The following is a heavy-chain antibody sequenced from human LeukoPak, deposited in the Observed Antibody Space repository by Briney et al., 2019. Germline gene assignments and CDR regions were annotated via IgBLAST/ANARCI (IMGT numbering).Heavy chain of an antibody. Sequence: KPSETLSLTCAVSGVSINTCCYYWTWIRLPPGKGLEWIGYKYYSGSTRYNSSLRSRLTISLDTSKNQSSLRLTSVTAADTAVYYCARGRSYGFDFDSWGQGTLVIVSS. CDR2: KYYSGST. V-gene: IGHV4-61*01. CDR1: GVSINTCCYY. D-gene: IGHD5-18*01. CDR3: ARGRSYGFDFDS. J-gene: IGHJ4*02.